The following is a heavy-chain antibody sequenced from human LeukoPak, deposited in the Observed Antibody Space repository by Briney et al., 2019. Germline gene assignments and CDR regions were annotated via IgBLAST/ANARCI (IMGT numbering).Heavy chain of an antibody. V-gene: IGHV4-34*01. CDR2: INHSGST. CDR1: GGSFSGYY. J-gene: IGHJ4*02. CDR3: ARHVGVLRYFDWSPGEIDY. D-gene: IGHD3-9*01. Sequence: SETLTLTCAVYGGSFSGYYWSWIRQPPGKGLEWIGEINHSGSTNYNPSLKSRVTISVDTSKNQFSLKLSSVTAADTAVYYCARHVGVLRYFDWSPGEIDYWGQGTLVTVSS.